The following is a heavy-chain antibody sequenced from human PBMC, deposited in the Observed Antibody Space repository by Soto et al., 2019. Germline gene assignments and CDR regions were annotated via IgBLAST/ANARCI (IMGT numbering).Heavy chain of an antibody. CDR1: GGSISSGGYY. V-gene: IGHV4-31*03. Sequence: QVQLQESGPGLVKPSQTLSLTCTVSGGSISSGGYYWSWIRQHPGKGLEWIGYIYDSGSTYYNPSLESRVTISVDTSKNQFSLKLSSVTAADTAVYYCARESLVGQGGLRYFDYWGQGTLVTVSS. CDR2: IYDSGST. D-gene: IGHD2-15*01. J-gene: IGHJ4*02. CDR3: ARESLVGQGGLRYFDY.